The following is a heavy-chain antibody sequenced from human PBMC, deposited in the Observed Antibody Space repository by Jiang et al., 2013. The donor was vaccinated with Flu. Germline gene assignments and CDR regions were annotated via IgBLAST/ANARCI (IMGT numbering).Heavy chain of an antibody. CDR3: ARGSVYSSGWFLVFDY. CDR1: GYTFTSYD. V-gene: IGHV1-8*01. D-gene: IGHD6-19*01. CDR2: MNPNSGNT. Sequence: GAEVKKPGASVKVSCKASGYTFTSYDINWVRQATGQGLEWMGWMNPNSGNTGYAQKFQGRVTMTRNTSISTAYMELSSLRSEDTAVYYCARGSVYSSGWFLVFDYWGQGTLVTVSS. J-gene: IGHJ4*02.